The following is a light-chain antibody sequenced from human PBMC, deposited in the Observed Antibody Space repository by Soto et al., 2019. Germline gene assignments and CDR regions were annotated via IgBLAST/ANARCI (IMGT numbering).Light chain of an antibody. V-gene: IGKV1-9*01. J-gene: IGKJ5*01. CDR3: PHLYTYPLT. CDR2: EAS. Sequence: DIQLTQSPSLLSASIGDRVTITCRASHDIITCLAWYQQKPGKAPMLVIYEASTLQSGVPSRFSGSGSGTEFSLTISGLLPEDFAAYHCPHLYTYPLTFGEGTRL. CDR1: HDIITC.